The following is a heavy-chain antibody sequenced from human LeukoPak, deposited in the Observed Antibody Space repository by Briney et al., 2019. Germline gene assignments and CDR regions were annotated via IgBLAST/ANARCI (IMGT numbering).Heavy chain of an antibody. Sequence: SVRVSCEASGCTFSSYAMSWVRQAPGQGLEWMGGIMPVLGIANYAEKVQGRVTITGDKSTSTAYMQLSSLRSEDTAVYYCARTRYCSGGSCPLTRNSYGHYYYYYGMDVWGQGTTVTVSS. CDR3: ARTRYCSGGSCPLTRNSYGHYYYYYGMDV. J-gene: IGHJ6*02. V-gene: IGHV1-69*10. CDR2: IMPVLGIA. D-gene: IGHD2-15*01. CDR1: GCTFSSYA.